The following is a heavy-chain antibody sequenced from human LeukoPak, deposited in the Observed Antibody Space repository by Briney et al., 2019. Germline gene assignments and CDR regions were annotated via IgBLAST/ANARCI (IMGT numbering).Heavy chain of an antibody. V-gene: IGHV3-7*04. J-gene: IGHJ4*02. D-gene: IGHD5-18*01. Sequence: GGSLRLSWSADGFTFSTYWMSWVRQAPGKGLEWVANIKEDGSEENYADSVKGRFTISRDNAKNSLYLQMNSLRAEDTAVYYCARGYTCGYWGQGTLVIVSS. CDR2: IKEDGSEE. CDR3: ARGYTCGY. CDR1: GFTFSTYW.